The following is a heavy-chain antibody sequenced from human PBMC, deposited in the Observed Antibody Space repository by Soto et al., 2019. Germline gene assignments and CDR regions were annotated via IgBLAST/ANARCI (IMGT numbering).Heavy chain of an antibody. J-gene: IGHJ3*02. V-gene: IGHV3-7*05. CDR1: GFTFSSYW. CDR2: IKQDGSEK. Sequence: EVQLVESGGGLVQPGGSLRLSCVASGFTFSSYWMSWVRQAPGKGLEWVANIKQDGSEKYYVDSVKGRFTISRDNAKNSLYLQMNSLRAEDTAVYYCARDSSGWYLNAFDIWGQGTMVTVSS. D-gene: IGHD6-19*01. CDR3: ARDSSGWYLNAFDI.